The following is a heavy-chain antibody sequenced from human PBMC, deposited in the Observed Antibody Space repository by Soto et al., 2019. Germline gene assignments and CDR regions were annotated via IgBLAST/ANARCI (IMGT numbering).Heavy chain of an antibody. CDR2: IIPIFGTA. Sequence: QVQLVQSGAEVKKPGSSVKVSCKASGGTFSSYAISWVRQAPGQGLEWMGGIIPIFGTANYAQKFQGRVTINADESTSTAYMELSSLRSEDTAVYYCASSGKRTMTKTETDYWGQGTLVTVSS. J-gene: IGHJ4*02. D-gene: IGHD3-22*01. CDR1: GGTFSSYA. CDR3: ASSGKRTMTKTETDY. V-gene: IGHV1-69*12.